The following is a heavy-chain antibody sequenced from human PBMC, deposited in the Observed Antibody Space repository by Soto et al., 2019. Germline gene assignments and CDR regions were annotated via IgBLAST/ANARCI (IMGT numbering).Heavy chain of an antibody. CDR1: DGSFSGYY. J-gene: IGHJ4*02. CDR3: ARPHYDSNTFYSFFDY. Sequence: SETLSLTCAXYDGSFSGYYWSWIRQPPGKGLEWIGQIFHGGSTNYSPSLKSRVTISLDTSRKQFFLELTSVTAADTAVYYCARPHYDSNTFYSFFDYWGQGTLVTVS. V-gene: IGHV4-34*12. CDR2: IFHGGST. D-gene: IGHD3-22*01.